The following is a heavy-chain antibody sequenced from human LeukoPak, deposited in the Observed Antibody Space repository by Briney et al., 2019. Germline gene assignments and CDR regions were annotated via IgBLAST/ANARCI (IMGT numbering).Heavy chain of an antibody. D-gene: IGHD3-22*01. V-gene: IGHV3-30*04. CDR3: AKGYDGTGFYLDS. CDR1: GFTFSSYS. J-gene: IGHJ4*02. CDR2: ISYDGSNK. Sequence: GGSLRLSCAASGFTFSSYSMHWVRQAPGKGLEWVAVISYDGSNKYYADSVKGRFTISRDNSKNTLFLAMNSLRREDTALYYCAKGYDGTGFYLDSWGQGALVTVSS.